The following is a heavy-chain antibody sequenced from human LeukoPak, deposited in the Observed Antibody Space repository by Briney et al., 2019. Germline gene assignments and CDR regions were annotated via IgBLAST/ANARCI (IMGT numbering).Heavy chain of an antibody. D-gene: IGHD1-26*01. CDR1: RFTFDDYA. J-gene: IGHJ4*02. CDR3: ARDASGSYYDC. Sequence: GRSLRLSCAASRFTFDDYAMHWVRQAPGKGLEWVSGISWNSGSIGYADSVKGRFTISRDNAKNSLYLQMDSLRAEDTAMYYCARDASGSYYDCWGQGTLVTVSS. CDR2: ISWNSGSI. V-gene: IGHV3-9*01.